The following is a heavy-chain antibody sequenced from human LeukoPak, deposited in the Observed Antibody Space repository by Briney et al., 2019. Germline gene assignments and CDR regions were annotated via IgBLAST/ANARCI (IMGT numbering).Heavy chain of an antibody. D-gene: IGHD3-16*02. Sequence: ASVKVSCKASGYTFTGYYMHWVRQAPGQGLEWMGWINPNSGGTNYAQKFQGRVTMTRDTSISTAYMELSRLRSDDTAVYYCARVSVWGCYRFDYWGQGTLVTVSS. V-gene: IGHV1-2*02. CDR1: GYTFTGYY. J-gene: IGHJ4*02. CDR3: ARVSVWGCYRFDY. CDR2: INPNSGGT.